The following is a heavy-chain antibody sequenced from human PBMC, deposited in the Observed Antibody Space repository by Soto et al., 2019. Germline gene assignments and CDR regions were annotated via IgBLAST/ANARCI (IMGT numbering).Heavy chain of an antibody. CDR1: GGTISSYT. Sequence: SVKVCCKDSGGTISSYTISWVRQDKRQGLEWMGRIIPILGIANYAQKFQGRVTITADKSTSTAYMELSSLRSEDTAVYYCARETYYYDSSGYPAPFDYWGQGTLVTVSS. J-gene: IGHJ4*02. D-gene: IGHD3-22*01. V-gene: IGHV1-69*04. CDR2: IIPILGIA. CDR3: ARETYYYDSSGYPAPFDY.